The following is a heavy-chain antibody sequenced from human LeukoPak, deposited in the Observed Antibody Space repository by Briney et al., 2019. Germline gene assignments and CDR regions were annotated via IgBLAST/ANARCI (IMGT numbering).Heavy chain of an antibody. CDR1: GFTFRLYS. CDR2: IRSTDGAI. CDR3: AAGSTTCNSCGWFDP. J-gene: IGHJ5*02. D-gene: IGHD2-2*01. Sequence: PGRSLRLSCAASGFTFRLYSMNWVRQAPGKGLEWLSYIRSTDGAIAYADSVKGRFTISRDDAKNSLYLQMNSLRDEDTAVYYCAAGSTTCNSCGWFDPWGQGTLVTVSS. V-gene: IGHV3-48*02.